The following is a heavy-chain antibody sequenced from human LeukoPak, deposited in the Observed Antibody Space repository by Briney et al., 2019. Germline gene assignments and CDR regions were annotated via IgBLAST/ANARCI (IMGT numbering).Heavy chain of an antibody. D-gene: IGHD2-15*01. V-gene: IGHV3-30*04. CDR2: ISHDGSNK. Sequence: GGSLRLSCAASGFTFTSYAMHWVRQAPGKGLEWVAVISHDGSNKYYADSVKGRFTISRDTSKNTLYLQMHSLRADDAAMYYCVGCSGGFWGQGTLVTVS. CDR3: VGCSGGF. J-gene: IGHJ4*02. CDR1: GFTFTSYA.